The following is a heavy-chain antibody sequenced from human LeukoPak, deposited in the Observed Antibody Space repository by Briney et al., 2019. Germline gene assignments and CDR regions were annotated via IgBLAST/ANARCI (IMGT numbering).Heavy chain of an antibody. CDR3: ARDGGQLGRWNYYYYMDV. CDR1: GYTFTGYY. J-gene: IGHJ6*03. D-gene: IGHD6-13*01. V-gene: IGHV1-2*02. CDR2: INPNSGGT. Sequence: ASVKVSCKASGYTFTGYYMHWVRQAPGQGLEWMGWINPNSGGTNYAQKFQGRVTMTRDTSISTAYMELSRLRSDDTAVYYCARDGGQLGRWNYYYYMDVWGKGTTVTVSS.